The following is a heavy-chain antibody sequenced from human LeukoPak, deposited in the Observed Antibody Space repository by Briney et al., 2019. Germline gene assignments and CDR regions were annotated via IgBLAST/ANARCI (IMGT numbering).Heavy chain of an antibody. CDR1: GFTFSSYA. Sequence: GGSLRLSCAASGFTFSSYAMSWVRQAPGKGLEWVSAISGSGGSTYYADSVKGRFTISRDNSKNTLYLQMNSLRAEDTAVYYCARDSSGWYRKGDFDYWGQGTLVTVSS. CDR3: ARDSSGWYRKGDFDY. J-gene: IGHJ4*02. CDR2: ISGSGGST. V-gene: IGHV3-23*01. D-gene: IGHD6-19*01.